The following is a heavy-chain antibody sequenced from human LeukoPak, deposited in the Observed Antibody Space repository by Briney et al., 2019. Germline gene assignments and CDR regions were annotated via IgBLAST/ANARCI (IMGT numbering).Heavy chain of an antibody. J-gene: IGHJ2*01. V-gene: IGHV3-74*01. D-gene: IGHD6-13*01. CDR1: GFTFSRHW. Sequence: GGSLRLSCAASGFTFSRHWMHWVRQAPGMGLVWVSRINSDGSATNYADSVKGRFTISRDNAENTLYLQMNSLRAEDTAVYYCARLAAAARNWYFDLWGRGTLVTVSS. CDR2: INSDGSAT. CDR3: ARLAAAARNWYFDL.